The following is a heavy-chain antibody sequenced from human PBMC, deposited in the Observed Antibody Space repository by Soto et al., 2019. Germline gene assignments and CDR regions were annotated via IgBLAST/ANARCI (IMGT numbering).Heavy chain of an antibody. CDR3: AKNPGYYYDSTGYHFDY. Sequence: PGGSLRLSCAASGFTFSSYAMNWVHRAPGKGLEWISAVSGSGGSTYYADSVKGRFTISRDNSKNTLYLQMNSLRAEDTAVYYCAKNPGYYYDSTGYHFDYWAQGTLVPVSS. CDR1: GFTFSSYA. CDR2: VSGSGGST. J-gene: IGHJ4*02. D-gene: IGHD3-22*01. V-gene: IGHV3-23*01.